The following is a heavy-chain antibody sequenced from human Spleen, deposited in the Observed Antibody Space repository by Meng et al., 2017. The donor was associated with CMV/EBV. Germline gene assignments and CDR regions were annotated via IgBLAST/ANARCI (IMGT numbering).Heavy chain of an antibody. J-gene: IGHJ3*02. CDR2: IYNDGST. D-gene: IGHD2-2*01. Sequence: GGSLRLSCAASGLTVSTNYMSWVRQAPGKGLEWVSVIYNDGSTYFADSVKGRFTISRDNSKNTLYLQLNSLRAEDTAVYYCARERLYQPLWGDALDIWGQGTMVTVSS. V-gene: IGHV3-66*02. CDR1: GLTVSTNY. CDR3: ARERLYQPLWGDALDI.